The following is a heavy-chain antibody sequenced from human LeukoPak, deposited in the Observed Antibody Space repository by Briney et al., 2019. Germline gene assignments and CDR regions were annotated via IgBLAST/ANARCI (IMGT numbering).Heavy chain of an antibody. CDR3: ARDPEVVPAAMARYDY. V-gene: IGHV3-21*04. Sequence: GGSLRLSCAASGFTFSSYSMNWVRQAPGKGLEWVSSISSSSNYIYYADSVKGRFTISRDNAKNSLYLQMNSLRAEDTAVYYCARDPEVVPAAMARYDYWGQGTLVTVSS. D-gene: IGHD2-2*01. CDR1: GFTFSSYS. CDR2: ISSSSNYI. J-gene: IGHJ4*02.